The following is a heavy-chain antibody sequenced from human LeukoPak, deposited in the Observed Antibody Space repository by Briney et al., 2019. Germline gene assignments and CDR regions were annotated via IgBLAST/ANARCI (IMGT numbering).Heavy chain of an antibody. CDR2: ISGSGGST. CDR1: GFTFSSYA. CDR3: AKGRATMDVWFGELFIFDY. V-gene: IGHV3-23*01. J-gene: IGHJ4*02. Sequence: GGSLRLSCAASGFTFSSYAMSWVRQAPGKGLEWVSAISGSGGSTYYADSVKGRFTISRDNSKNTLYLQMNSLRAEDTAVYYCAKGRATMDVWFGELFIFDYWGQGTLVTVSS. D-gene: IGHD3-10*01.